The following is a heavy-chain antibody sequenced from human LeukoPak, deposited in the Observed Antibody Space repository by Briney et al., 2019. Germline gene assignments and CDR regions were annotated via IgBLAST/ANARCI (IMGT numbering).Heavy chain of an antibody. V-gene: IGHV4-39*01. Sequence: MPSETLSLTCTGSGGSISSSSYYWGWIRQPPGKGLEWIGSIYYSGTTYYNPSLKSRVTVSVDTSKNYFSLKLSSVTAADTAVYYCARQRGYCSGGSCYRTPHFDYWGQGTLVTVSS. CDR1: GGSISSSSYY. D-gene: IGHD2-15*01. J-gene: IGHJ4*02. CDR3: ARQRGYCSGGSCYRTPHFDY. CDR2: IYYSGTT.